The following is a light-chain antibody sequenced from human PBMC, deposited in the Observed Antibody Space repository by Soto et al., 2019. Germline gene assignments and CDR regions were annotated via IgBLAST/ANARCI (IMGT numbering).Light chain of an antibody. CDR2: AAS. CDR3: QQSYSSPAT. CDR1: QSISNW. Sequence: DTQMTQSTSTLPASQGPRLTFPCRASQSISNWLAWYQQKPGKAPRLLIFAASSLQSGVPARFSGSRSGPDFTLTISSLQPEDFATYYCQQSYSSPATFGQGTKLDIK. V-gene: IGKV1-39*01. J-gene: IGKJ1*01.